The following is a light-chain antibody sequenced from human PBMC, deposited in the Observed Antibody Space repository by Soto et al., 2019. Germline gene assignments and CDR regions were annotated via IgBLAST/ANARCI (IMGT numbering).Light chain of an antibody. V-gene: IGLV8-61*01. Sequence: QAVVTQEPSFSVSPGGTVTLTCGLTSGSVSTTYYPSWYQQTPGQAPRTLIYSTNTRSSGVPDRLSGSILGNKAALTITGAQADDESDYHCMLYMGGGLVVFGGGTKLTVL. J-gene: IGLJ2*01. CDR2: STN. CDR1: SGSVSTTYY. CDR3: MLYMGGGLVV.